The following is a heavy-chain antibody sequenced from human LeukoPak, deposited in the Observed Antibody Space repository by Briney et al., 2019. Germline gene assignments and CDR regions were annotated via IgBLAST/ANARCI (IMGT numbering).Heavy chain of an antibody. D-gene: IGHD1-26*01. J-gene: IGHJ4*02. CDR3: AMSGSPAY. Sequence: ASVKVSCQTSGYTFSDYYIHWVRQAPGQGLEWLGWINPNSGGINFAQKFQGRVTMTRNTSISTAYMELSSLRSEDTAVYYCAMSGSPAYWGQGTLVTVSS. CDR2: INPNSGGI. V-gene: IGHV1-2*02. CDR1: GYTFSDYY.